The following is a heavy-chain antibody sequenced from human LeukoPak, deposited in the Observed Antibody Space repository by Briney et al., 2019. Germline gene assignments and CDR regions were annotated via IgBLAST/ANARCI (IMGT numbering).Heavy chain of an antibody. J-gene: IGHJ4*02. Sequence: SETLSLTCTVSGVSITGSSYYWGWIRQPPGKGLEWIGSMYYSGSTYYKTSLKSRVTISADTSKNEFSLELSSVTAADTAVYYCARQYYDNTGYYYFDYWGQGTLVTVSS. CDR1: GVSITGSSYY. D-gene: IGHD3-22*01. CDR2: MYYSGST. V-gene: IGHV4-39*01. CDR3: ARQYYDNTGYYYFDY.